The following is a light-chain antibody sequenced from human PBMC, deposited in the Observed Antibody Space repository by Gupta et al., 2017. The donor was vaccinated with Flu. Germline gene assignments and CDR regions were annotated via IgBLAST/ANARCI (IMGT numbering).Light chain of an antibody. CDR1: QSISNY. V-gene: IGKV3-11*01. CDR3: QQRFHWPPLT. Sequence: ERATLSCRASQSISNYLAWYQQKPGQAPRLLIYDAPNRATGIPARFSGSGSGTDFTLTISSLEPEDFAVYYCQQRFHWPPLTFGGGTKVEIK. CDR2: DAP. J-gene: IGKJ4*01.